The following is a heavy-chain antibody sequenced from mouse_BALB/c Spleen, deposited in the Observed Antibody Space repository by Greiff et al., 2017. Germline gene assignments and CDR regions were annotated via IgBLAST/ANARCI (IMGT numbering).Heavy chain of an antibody. CDR1: GYTFTSYV. V-gene: IGHV1-14*01. Sequence: VQLKESGPELVKPGASVKMSCKASGYTFTSYVMHWVKQKPGQGLEWIGYINPYNDGTKYNEKFKGKATLTSDKSSSTAYMELSSLTSEDSAVYYCARYYYGSSYLYWYFDVWGAGTTVTVSS. CDR2: INPYNDGT. J-gene: IGHJ1*01. D-gene: IGHD1-1*01. CDR3: ARYYYGSSYLYWYFDV.